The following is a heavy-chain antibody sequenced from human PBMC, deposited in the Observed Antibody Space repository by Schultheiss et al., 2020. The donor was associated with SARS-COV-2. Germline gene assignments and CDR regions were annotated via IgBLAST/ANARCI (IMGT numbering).Heavy chain of an antibody. D-gene: IGHD2-2*01. CDR3: ARGGLLGYCSSTSCYYYFDY. CDR1: GFTFSNYA. Sequence: GGSLRLSCAASGFTFSNYAMHWVRQAPGKGLEWVAVISYDATNHYKADSVKGRFTISRDNAKNSLYLQMNSLRAEDTAVYYCARGGLLGYCSSTSCYYYFDYWGQGTLVTVSS. J-gene: IGHJ4*02. V-gene: IGHV3-30*07. CDR2: ISYDATNH.